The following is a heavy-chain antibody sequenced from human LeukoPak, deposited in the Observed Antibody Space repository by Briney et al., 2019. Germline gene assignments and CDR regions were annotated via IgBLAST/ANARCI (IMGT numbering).Heavy chain of an antibody. J-gene: IGHJ5*02. CDR3: ARDGYDEEVLFWFDP. Sequence: GGSLRLSCAASGFTFSSYSMNWVRQAPGKGLEWVSSISSSSSYIYYADSVKGRFTISRDNAKNSLYLQMNSLRAEDTAVYYCARDGYDEEVLFWFDPWGQGTLVTVSS. CDR1: GFTFSSYS. CDR2: ISSSSSYI. V-gene: IGHV3-21*01. D-gene: IGHD5-12*01.